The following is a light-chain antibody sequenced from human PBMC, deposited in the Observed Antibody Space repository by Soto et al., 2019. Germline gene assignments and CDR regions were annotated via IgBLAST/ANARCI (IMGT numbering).Light chain of an antibody. CDR3: LLSCIGVGV. CDR2: DTN. CDR1: TGAVTGRHY. J-gene: IGLJ2*01. V-gene: IGLV7-46*01. Sequence: QAVVTQEPSLTVSPGGTVTLTCASSTGAVTGRHYPYWFQQKPGQAPRTLIYDTNKKFSSTPVRFSASLLGDKAALTLSGARPEDEADYYCLLSCIGVGVFGGGTKLTVL.